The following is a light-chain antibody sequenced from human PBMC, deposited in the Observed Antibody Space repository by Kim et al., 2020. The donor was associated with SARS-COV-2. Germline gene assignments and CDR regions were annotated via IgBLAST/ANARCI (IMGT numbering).Light chain of an antibody. V-gene: IGKV3-15*01. Sequence: EIVMTQSPASLSVSPGERATLSCRASQTVVNNLAWYQQKPGQAPRLLIYAASTRANGIAARFSGSGSGTDFTLTITSLQSEDSAVYYCQPYNDWASIPFGRGKRL. CDR1: QTVVNN. J-gene: IGKJ5*01. CDR2: AAS. CDR3: QPYNDWASIP.